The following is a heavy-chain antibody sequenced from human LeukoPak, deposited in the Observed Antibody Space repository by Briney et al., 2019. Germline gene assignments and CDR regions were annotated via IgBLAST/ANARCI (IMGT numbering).Heavy chain of an antibody. CDR1: GYSISSGYY. CDR2: IYHSGST. Sequence: PSETLSLTCTVSGYSISSGYYWGWIGQPPEKGLEWIGSIYHSGSTYYNPSLKSRVTISVDKSENQFSLNLSSVTAADTAVYYCVANGWYALDIWGQGTMVTVSS. D-gene: IGHD6-19*01. CDR3: VANGWYALDI. J-gene: IGHJ3*02. V-gene: IGHV4-38-2*02.